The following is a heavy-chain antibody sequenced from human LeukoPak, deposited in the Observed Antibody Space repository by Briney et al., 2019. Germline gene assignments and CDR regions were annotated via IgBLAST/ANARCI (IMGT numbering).Heavy chain of an antibody. J-gene: IGHJ4*02. D-gene: IGHD3-10*01. CDR3: ARDRFGEFNFDY. CDR1: GYTFTGYY. V-gene: IGHV1-2*06. Sequence: ASVTVSCKASGYTFTGYYMHWVRQAPGQGLEWMGRINPNSGGTNYAEKFQGRVTMTRDTSISTAYMELSRLRSDDTAVYYCARDRFGEFNFDYWGQGTLVTVSS. CDR2: INPNSGGT.